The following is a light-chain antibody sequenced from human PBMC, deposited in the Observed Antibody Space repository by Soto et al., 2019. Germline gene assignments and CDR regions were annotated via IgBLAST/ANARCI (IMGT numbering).Light chain of an antibody. J-gene: IGLJ3*02. V-gene: IGLV2-11*01. CDR3: CSYAGSYTWV. CDR2: DVS. CDR1: SSDVGGYND. Sequence: QSVLTQPRPVSGSPGQSVTMSCTGTSSDVGGYNDVSWYQQHPDKAPKLIIYDVSKWPSGVPERFSGSKSGNTASLTISGLQAEDEADYYCCSYAGSYTWVFGGGTKVTVL.